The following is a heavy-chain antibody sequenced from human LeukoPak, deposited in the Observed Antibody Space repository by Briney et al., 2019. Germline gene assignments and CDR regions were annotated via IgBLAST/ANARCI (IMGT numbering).Heavy chain of an antibody. CDR3: ARDHSPGWFGP. Sequence: PGGSLRLSCAASGFIFSSHWMHWVRQAPGKGLEWVSRIKTDGSSTDSVDSVKGRFTISRDNAKDTLYLQMNSLRVEDTAVYYCARDHSPGWFGPWGQGTLVTVSS. J-gene: IGHJ5*02. V-gene: IGHV3-74*01. CDR2: IKTDGSST. CDR1: GFIFSSHW. D-gene: IGHD4-11*01.